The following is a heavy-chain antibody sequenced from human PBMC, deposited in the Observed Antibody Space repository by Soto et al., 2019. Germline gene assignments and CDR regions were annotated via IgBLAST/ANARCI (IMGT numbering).Heavy chain of an antibody. CDR2: INPSGGST. Sequence: ASVKVSCKASGYTFTSYYMHWVRQAPGQGLEWMGIINPSGGSTSYAQKFQGRVTMTRDTSTSTVYMELSSLRSEDTAVYYCVRDQCSGGSCFNAFDIWGQGTMVTVSS. CDR1: GYTFTSYY. CDR3: VRDQCSGGSCFNAFDI. V-gene: IGHV1-46*01. D-gene: IGHD2-15*01. J-gene: IGHJ3*02.